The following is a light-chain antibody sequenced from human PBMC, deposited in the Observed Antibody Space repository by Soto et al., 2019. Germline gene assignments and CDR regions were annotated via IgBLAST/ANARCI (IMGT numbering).Light chain of an antibody. CDR1: TGAVTSGHY. CDR2: DTN. CDR3: LVHYMGADAI. J-gene: IGLJ2*01. V-gene: IGLV7-46*01. Sequence: QAVVTQEPSLTVSPVGTVTLTCGSTTGAVTSGHYPYWFQQKPGQAPRTLIYDTNNKYSWTPARFSGSLLGGKAALTLSGAQPEDEAEYYCLVHYMGADAIFGGGTKLTVL.